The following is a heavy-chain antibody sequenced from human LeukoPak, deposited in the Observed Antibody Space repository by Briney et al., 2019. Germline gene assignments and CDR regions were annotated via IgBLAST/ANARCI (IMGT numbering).Heavy chain of an antibody. Sequence: SETLSLTCNVSGDPLNDNLYYWGWIRQSPGKGLEWIVAFYSSGSTSSHSSLKSRVTISVDTSKNQFSLKLRSVTAADTAVYYCARAPSYSSGWYETAYYFDYWGQGTLVTVSS. J-gene: IGHJ4*02. CDR3: ARAPSYSSGWYETAYYFDY. V-gene: IGHV4-39*07. CDR1: GDPLNDNLYY. CDR2: FYSSGST. D-gene: IGHD6-19*01.